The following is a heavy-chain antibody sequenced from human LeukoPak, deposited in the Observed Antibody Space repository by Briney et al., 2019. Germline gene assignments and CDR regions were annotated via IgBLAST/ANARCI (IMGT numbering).Heavy chain of an antibody. Sequence: GRSLRLSCAASGFTFSSYGMHWVRQAPGKGLEWVAVISNDGNNKYYADPVKGRFTISRDNSKNTLYLQMNSLRAEDTAVYFCAKDCYILTGYYPTSYFDYWGQGTLVTVSS. V-gene: IGHV3-30*18. CDR2: ISNDGNNK. J-gene: IGHJ4*02. CDR3: AKDCYILTGYYPTSYFDY. D-gene: IGHD3-9*01. CDR1: GFTFSSYG.